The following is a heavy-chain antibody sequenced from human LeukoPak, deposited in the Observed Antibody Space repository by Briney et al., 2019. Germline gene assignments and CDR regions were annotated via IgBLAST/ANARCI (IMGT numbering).Heavy chain of an antibody. J-gene: IGHJ4*02. CDR3: ARSGNCDC. V-gene: IGHV3-30*03. CDR2: ISYDGSNK. D-gene: IGHD1-1*01. Sequence: HPGRSLRLSCAASGFTFSSYGMHWVRQAPGKGLEWVAVISYDGSNKYYADSVKGRFTISRDNAKNSLYLQMNSLRDEDTAVYYCARSGNCDCWGQGTLVTVSS. CDR1: GFTFSSYG.